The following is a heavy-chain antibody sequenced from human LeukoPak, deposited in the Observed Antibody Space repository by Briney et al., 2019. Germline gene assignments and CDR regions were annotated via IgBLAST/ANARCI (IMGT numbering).Heavy chain of an antibody. V-gene: IGHV3-23*01. CDR2: ISGSGGST. D-gene: IGHD4-17*01. CDR1: GFTFSSYA. Sequence: PGGSLRLSCAASGFTFSSYAMSWVRQAPGKGLEWVSAISGSGGSTYYADSVKGRFTISRDNSKNTLYLQMNSLRAEDTAVYYCAKVPTGYGDYLGYFDYWGQGTLVTVSS. J-gene: IGHJ4*02. CDR3: AKVPTGYGDYLGYFDY.